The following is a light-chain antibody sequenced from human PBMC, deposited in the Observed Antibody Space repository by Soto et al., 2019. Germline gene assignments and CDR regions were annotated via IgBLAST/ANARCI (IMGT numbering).Light chain of an antibody. CDR3: QQRRYWPPIT. CDR2: DTS. J-gene: IGKJ5*01. CDR1: QMVRSY. Sequence: GLTQSPATLSLSAGERATLSCRASQMVRSYLAWYQQKPGQAHRLLIYDTSNRATGVPARFSGSGSGTDFTLTISSLEPEDCAIYYCQQRRYWPPITFGQGTRLEIK. V-gene: IGKV3-11*01.